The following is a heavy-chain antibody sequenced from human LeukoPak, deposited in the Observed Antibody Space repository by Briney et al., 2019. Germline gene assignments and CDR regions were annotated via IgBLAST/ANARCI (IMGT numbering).Heavy chain of an antibody. J-gene: IGHJ3*02. CDR1: GFIFSNCA. D-gene: IGHD3-10*01. Sequence: GGSLRLSCAASGFIFSNCAMYWVRQAPGKGLEWVSTISASGGSTYYADSVKGRFTISRDNSKNTLCVQMNSLRAEDTAVYYCAKRIGPGISAFDIWGQETMVSVSS. V-gene: IGHV3-23*01. CDR2: ISASGGST. CDR3: AKRIGPGISAFDI.